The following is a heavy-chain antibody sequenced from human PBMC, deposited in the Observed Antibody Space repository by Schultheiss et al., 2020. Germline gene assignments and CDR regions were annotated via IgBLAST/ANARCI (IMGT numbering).Heavy chain of an antibody. CDR2: IFYSGNT. CDR3: ARTTDGATLNYYDS. J-gene: IGHJ4*02. Sequence: SETLSLTCTVSGGSISSSTYYWTWIRQSPHKELEWIGYIFYSGNTNYNPSLASRVAISVDTSKNQFSLSLTSVTAADTAIYYCARTTDGATLNYYDSWGQGTLVTVSS. V-gene: IGHV4-61*01. D-gene: IGHD2/OR15-2a*01. CDR1: GGSISSSTYY.